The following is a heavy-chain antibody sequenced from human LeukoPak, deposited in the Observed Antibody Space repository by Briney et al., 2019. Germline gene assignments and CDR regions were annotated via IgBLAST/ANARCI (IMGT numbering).Heavy chain of an antibody. V-gene: IGHV3-21*01. CDR2: ISSSSSYI. Sequence: GGSLRLSCAASGFTFSSYSMNWVRQAPGKGLEWVSSISSSSSYIYYADSVKGRFTISRDNAKNSLYLQMNSLRAEDTAVYYCARESVRAWFDPWGQRTLVTVSS. CDR3: ARESVRAWFDP. J-gene: IGHJ5*02. CDR1: GFTFSSYS. D-gene: IGHD3-16*02.